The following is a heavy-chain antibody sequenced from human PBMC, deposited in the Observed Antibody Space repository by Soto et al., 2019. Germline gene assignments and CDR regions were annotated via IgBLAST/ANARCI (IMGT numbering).Heavy chain of an antibody. CDR2: IDPSDSYT. J-gene: IGHJ6*02. Sequence: GESLKISCKGSGYSFTSYWISWVRQMPGKGLEWMGRIDPSDSYTNYSPSFQGHVTISADRSTSTAYLQWSSLEASDTATYYCARHEQFYYTYYGMDVWGQGTTVTVSS. V-gene: IGHV5-10-1*01. CDR3: ARHEQFYYTYYGMDV. CDR1: GYSFTSYW.